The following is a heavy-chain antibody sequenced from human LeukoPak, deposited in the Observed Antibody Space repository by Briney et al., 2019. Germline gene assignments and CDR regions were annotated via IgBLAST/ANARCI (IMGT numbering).Heavy chain of an antibody. CDR3: AKGTRELLGRRLEYYFDY. CDR2: ISSSGTTI. V-gene: IGHV3-11*04. Sequence: PGGSLRLSCAASGFPFSDYYMSWIRQAPGKGLEWVSYISSSGTTIYNADSVKGRFTISRDNSKNTLYLQMNSLRAEDTAVYYCAKGTRELLGRRLEYYFDYWGQGTLVTVSS. D-gene: IGHD1-26*01. CDR1: GFPFSDYY. J-gene: IGHJ4*02.